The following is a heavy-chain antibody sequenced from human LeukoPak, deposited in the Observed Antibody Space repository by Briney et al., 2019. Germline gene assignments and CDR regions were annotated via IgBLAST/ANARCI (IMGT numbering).Heavy chain of an antibody. V-gene: IGHV3-53*01. Sequence: GGSLRLSCAASGLTVSSNYMSWVRQAPGKGLEWVSVIYSGGSTYYADSVKGRFTISRDNSKNTLYLQMNSLRAEDTAVYYCARGVGSGWYNWYFDLWGRGTLVTVSS. CDR2: IYSGGST. CDR3: ARGVGSGWYNWYFDL. J-gene: IGHJ2*01. D-gene: IGHD6-19*01. CDR1: GLTVSSNY.